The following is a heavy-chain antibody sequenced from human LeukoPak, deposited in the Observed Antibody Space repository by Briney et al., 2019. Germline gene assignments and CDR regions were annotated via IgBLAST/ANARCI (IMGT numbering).Heavy chain of an antibody. CDR1: GFTFSSYG. CDR2: IWYDGSSK. Sequence: PGRSLRLSCAASGFTFSSYGMHWVRQAPGKGLEWVAMIWYDGSSKYYADSVKGRFTISRDNSKNTLYLQMNSLRAEDTAVYYCAKAYSYGYRAFDYWGQGTMVTVSS. J-gene: IGHJ4*02. V-gene: IGHV3-33*06. D-gene: IGHD5-18*01. CDR3: AKAYSYGYRAFDY.